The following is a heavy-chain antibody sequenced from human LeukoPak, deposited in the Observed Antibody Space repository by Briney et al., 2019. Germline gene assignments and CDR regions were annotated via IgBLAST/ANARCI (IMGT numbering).Heavy chain of an antibody. CDR3: ARDYGNYPYPEVTLDL. Sequence: GGSLRLSCAASGFTFSSYGMHWVRQAPGKGLEWVANIKQDGSEKYYVDSVKGRFTISRDNAKNSLYLQMDSLRAEDTAVYHCARDYGNYPYPEVTLDLWGQGTLVTVSS. D-gene: IGHD4-11*01. V-gene: IGHV3-7*01. CDR2: IKQDGSEK. CDR1: GFTFSSYG. J-gene: IGHJ5*02.